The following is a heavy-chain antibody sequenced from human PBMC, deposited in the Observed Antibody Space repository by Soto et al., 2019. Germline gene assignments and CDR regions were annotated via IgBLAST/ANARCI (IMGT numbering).Heavy chain of an antibody. CDR2: IKQDGSEK. Sequence: PGGSLRLSGAASGFTFRNYWMSWFRQAPGKGLEWVANIKQDGSEKYYVDSVKGRFTISRDNAKNSLYLQMNSLRAEDTAVYYCVRQAGTYWGQGTLVTVSS. CDR3: VRQAGTY. CDR1: GFTFRNYW. D-gene: IGHD1-1*01. V-gene: IGHV3-7*03. J-gene: IGHJ4*02.